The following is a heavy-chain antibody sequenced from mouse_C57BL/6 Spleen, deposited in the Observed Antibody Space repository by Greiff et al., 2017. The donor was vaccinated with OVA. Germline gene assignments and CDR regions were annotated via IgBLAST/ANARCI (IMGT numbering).Heavy chain of an antibody. V-gene: IGHV14-2*01. Sequence: EVKLVESGAELVKPGASVKLSCTASGFNIKDYYMHWVKQRTEQGLEWIGRIDPEDGETKYAPKFQGKATITADTSSNTAYLQLSSLTSEDTAVYYCARKIPLNYYGSSRTGTDYWGQGTTLTVSS. D-gene: IGHD1-1*01. CDR3: ARKIPLNYYGSSRTGTDY. J-gene: IGHJ2*01. CDR2: IDPEDGET. CDR1: GFNIKDYY.